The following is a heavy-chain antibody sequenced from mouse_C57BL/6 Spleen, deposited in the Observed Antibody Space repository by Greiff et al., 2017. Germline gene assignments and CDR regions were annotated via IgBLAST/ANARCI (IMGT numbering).Heavy chain of an antibody. CDR2: IWTGGGT. CDR3: ARRITTVVDWYFDV. V-gene: IGHV2-9-1*01. CDR1: GFSLTRYA. Sequence: QVQLKESGPGLVAPSQSLSITCTVSGFSLTRYAISWVRQPPGKGLEWLGVIWTGGGTNYNSALKSRLSISKDNPKSQVFLKMNSLQTDDTARYYCARRITTVVDWYFDVWGTGTTVTVSS. D-gene: IGHD1-1*01. J-gene: IGHJ1*03.